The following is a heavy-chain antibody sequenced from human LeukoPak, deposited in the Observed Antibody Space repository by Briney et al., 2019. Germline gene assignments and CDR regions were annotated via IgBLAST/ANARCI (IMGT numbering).Heavy chain of an antibody. D-gene: IGHD2-15*01. V-gene: IGHV4-4*02. CDR3: ARDLRGIVAPPR. J-gene: IGHJ4*02. CDR2: VYHSGSA. CDR1: GGSISSPKW. Sequence: SETLSLTCAVSGGSISSPKWWSWVRQPPGKGLEWIGEVYHSGSANYNPSVKSRVTISVDKSKNQFSLRLTSATAADTAVYYCARDLRGIVAPPRWGQGTLVSVSS.